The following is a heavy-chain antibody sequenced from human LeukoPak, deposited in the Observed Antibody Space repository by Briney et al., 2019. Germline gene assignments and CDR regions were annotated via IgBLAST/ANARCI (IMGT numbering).Heavy chain of an antibody. J-gene: IGHJ4*02. D-gene: IGHD2-2*01. V-gene: IGHV3-49*03. CDR1: GFTFGDYA. Sequence: PGGSLRLSCTASGFTFGDYAMSWFRQAPGKGLEWVGFIRSKAYGGTTEFAASVKGRFAISRGDSKSIAYLQMNSLKTEDTAVYYCTRDDRYCTTTSCPYFDYWGQGTLVTVSS. CDR3: TRDDRYCTTTSCPYFDY. CDR2: IRSKAYGGTT.